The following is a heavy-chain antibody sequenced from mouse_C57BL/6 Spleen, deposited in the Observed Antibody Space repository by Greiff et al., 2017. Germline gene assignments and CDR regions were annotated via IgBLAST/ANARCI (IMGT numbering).Heavy chain of an antibody. Sequence: VQLQQSGPELVKPGASVKISCKASGYSFTSYYIHWVKQRPGQGLEWIGWIYPGSGNTKYNEKFKGKATLTADTSSSTAYMQLSSLTSEDSAVYYCARGDGGLFAYWGQGTLVTVSA. CDR2: IYPGSGNT. D-gene: IGHD2-3*01. J-gene: IGHJ3*01. CDR1: GYSFTSYY. CDR3: ARGDGGLFAY. V-gene: IGHV1-66*01.